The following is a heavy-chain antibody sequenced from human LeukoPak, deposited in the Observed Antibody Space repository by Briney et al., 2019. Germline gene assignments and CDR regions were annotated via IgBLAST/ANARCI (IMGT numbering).Heavy chain of an antibody. CDR1: GFTFRNYG. Sequence: GGSLRLSCAASGFTFRNYGMHWVRQAPGKGLEWMANISPDGSAKFYVDSVKGRFSISRDNAKSSLYLQVNSLRAEDTAVYYCARDYNWGWGPWGQGTLVTVSS. D-gene: IGHD3-16*01. CDR2: ISPDGSAK. CDR3: ARDYNWGWGP. V-gene: IGHV3-7*01. J-gene: IGHJ5*02.